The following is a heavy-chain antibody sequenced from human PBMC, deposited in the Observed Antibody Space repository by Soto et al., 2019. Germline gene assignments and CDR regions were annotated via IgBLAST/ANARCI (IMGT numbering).Heavy chain of an antibody. CDR1: VGTFSSYA. D-gene: IGHD3-3*01. CDR3: ARDHVYSPRVGVFAYY. J-gene: IGHJ4*02. CDR2: IIPIFGTA. V-gene: IGHV1-69*01. Sequence: QVQLVQSGAEVKKPGSSVKVSCKASVGTFSSYASSWVRQAPGQGLEWMGGIIPIFGTANYAQKFQGRVTITADESTSTAYMELSSLRSEDTAVYYCARDHVYSPRVGVFAYYWGQGTLVTVSS.